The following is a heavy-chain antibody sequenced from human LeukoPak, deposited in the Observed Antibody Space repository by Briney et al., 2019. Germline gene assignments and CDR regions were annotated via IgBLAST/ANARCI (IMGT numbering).Heavy chain of an antibody. CDR1: GYTFTSYY. Sequence: SVKVSCKASGYTFTSYYMHWVRQARGQRLEWIGWIIVGSGATNYAQSLQGRFTITRDMSTNTAYMELSSLGSEDSAVYYCAAELYGVYTDCCTFHLWGQGTMVTVSS. V-gene: IGHV1-58*02. CDR3: AAELYGVYTDCCTFHL. J-gene: IGHJ3*01. CDR2: IIVGSGAT. D-gene: IGHD4-17*01.